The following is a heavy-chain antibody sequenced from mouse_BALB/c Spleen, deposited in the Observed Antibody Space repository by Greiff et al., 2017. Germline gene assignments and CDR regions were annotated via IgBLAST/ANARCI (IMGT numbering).Heavy chain of an antibody. J-gene: IGHJ2*01. V-gene: IGHV14-3*02. CDR2: IDPANGNT. Sequence: VQLQQSGAELVKPGASVKLSCTASGFNIKDNYMHWVKQRPEQGLEWIGRIDPANGNTKYDPKFQGMATITADTSSNTAYLQLSSLTSEDTAVYYCARLFYFDYWGQGTTLTVSS. CDR3: ARLFYFDY. CDR1: GFNIKDNY.